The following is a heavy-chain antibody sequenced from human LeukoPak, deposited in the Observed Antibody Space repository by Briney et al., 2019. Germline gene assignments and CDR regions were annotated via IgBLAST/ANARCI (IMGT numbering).Heavy chain of an antibody. J-gene: IGHJ5*02. CDR3: ARVGGSGSYYNSVWFDP. V-gene: IGHV4-4*02. Sequence: SETLSLTCAVSGGSISSSNWWSWVRQPPGKGLEWIGEIYHSGSTNYNPSLKSRVTLSVGKSKNQFSLKLSSVTAADTAVYYCARVGGSGSYYNSVWFDPWGQGTLVTVSS. CDR1: GGSISSSNW. D-gene: IGHD3-10*01. CDR2: IYHSGST.